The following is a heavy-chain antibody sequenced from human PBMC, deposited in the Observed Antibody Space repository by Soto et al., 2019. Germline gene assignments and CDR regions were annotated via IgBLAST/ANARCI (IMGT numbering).Heavy chain of an antibody. Sequence: GESLKISCKGSGYSFTSYWIGWVRQMPGKGLEWMGITYPGDSDTRYSPSFQGQVTISADKSISTAYLQWSSLKASDTAMYYCARRRGSLADIVVVVAATLDAFDIWGQGTMVTVSS. CDR2: TYPGDSDT. D-gene: IGHD2-15*01. CDR1: GYSFTSYW. J-gene: IGHJ3*02. V-gene: IGHV5-51*01. CDR3: ARRRGSLADIVVVVAATLDAFDI.